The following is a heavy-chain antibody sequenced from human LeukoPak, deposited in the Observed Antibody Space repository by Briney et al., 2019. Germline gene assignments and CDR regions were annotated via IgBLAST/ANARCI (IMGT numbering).Heavy chain of an antibody. J-gene: IGHJ4*02. CDR2: IGGIGGRT. CDR3: AKGKAGAYPYYFDY. V-gene: IGHV3-23*01. D-gene: IGHD1-26*01. Sequence: GGSLTLSCAASGLTFSNYAMTWVRQAPGKGLEWVSAIGGIGGRTNSADSVKGRFTISRDDSKSTLYLQMNSLRAEDTAVYYCAKGKAGAYPYYFDYWGQGTLVTVSS. CDR1: GLTFSNYA.